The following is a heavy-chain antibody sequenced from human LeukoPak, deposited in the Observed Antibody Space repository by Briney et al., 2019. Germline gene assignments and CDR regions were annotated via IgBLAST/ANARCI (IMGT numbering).Heavy chain of an antibody. D-gene: IGHD2-2*01. J-gene: IGHJ6*03. CDR3: ARGGDCSSTSCYHYYYYMDV. CDR1: GYTFTSYD. CDR2: MNPNSGNT. Sequence: ASVKVSCKASGYTFTSYDINWVRQATGQGLEWMGWMNPNSGNTGYAQKFQGRVTITRNTSISTAYMELSSLRSEDTAVYYCARGGDCSSTSCYHYYYYMDVWGKGTTVTVSS. V-gene: IGHV1-8*03.